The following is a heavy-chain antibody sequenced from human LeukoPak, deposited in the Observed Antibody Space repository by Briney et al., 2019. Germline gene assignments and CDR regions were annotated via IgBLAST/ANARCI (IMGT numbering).Heavy chain of an antibody. D-gene: IGHD5-12*01. CDR2: ISGSGGST. Sequence: PGASLRLSCAASGFTFSSYAMSWVRQAPGKGLEGVSAISGSGGSTYYADSVKGRFTISRDNSKNTLYLQMNSLRAEDTAVYYCAKDGDGYSGYDYRDWFVPWGQGTLVTVSS. V-gene: IGHV3-23*01. CDR1: GFTFSSYA. J-gene: IGHJ5*02. CDR3: AKDGDGYSGYDYRDWFVP.